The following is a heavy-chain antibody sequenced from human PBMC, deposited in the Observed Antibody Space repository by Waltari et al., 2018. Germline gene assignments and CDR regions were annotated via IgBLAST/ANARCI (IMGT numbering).Heavy chain of an antibody. CDR2: ISGSGGRT. J-gene: IGHJ6*03. D-gene: IGHD6-13*01. CDR1: GFTFSSYA. CDR3: AKAGYSSSWSPYYYYMDV. Sequence: EVQLLESGGGLVQPGGSLRLSCAASGFTFSSYAMSWVRQAPGKGLEWVSAISGSGGRTYYADSVEGRFTISRDNSKNTLYLQMNSLRAEDTAVYYCAKAGYSSSWSPYYYYMDVWGKGTTVTISS. V-gene: IGHV3-23*01.